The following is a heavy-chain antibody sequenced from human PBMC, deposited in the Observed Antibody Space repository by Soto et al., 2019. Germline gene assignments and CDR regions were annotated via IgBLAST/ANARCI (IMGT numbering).Heavy chain of an antibody. V-gene: IGHV3-30*18. J-gene: IGHJ4*02. D-gene: IGHD3-10*01. CDR2: ISYDGSNK. Sequence: GGSLRLSCAASGFTFSSYGMHWVRQAPGKGLERMAVISYDGSNKYYADSVKGRFTISRDNSKNTLYLQMNSLRAEDTAVYYCAKDHLWFGELLAVGAFDYWGQGTLVTAPQ. CDR1: GFTFSSYG. CDR3: AKDHLWFGELLAVGAFDY.